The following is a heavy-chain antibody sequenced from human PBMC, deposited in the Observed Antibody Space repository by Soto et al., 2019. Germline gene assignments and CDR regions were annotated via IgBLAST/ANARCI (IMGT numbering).Heavy chain of an antibody. D-gene: IGHD6-13*01. Sequence: PSETLSLTCTVSGGSISSGDYYWSWIRQPPGKGLEWIGYIYYSGSTYYNPSLKSRVTISVDTSKNQFSLKLSSVTAADTAVYYCAREPAAGTFDYWGQGTLVTVSS. V-gene: IGHV4-30-4*01. CDR1: GGSISSGDYY. J-gene: IGHJ4*02. CDR2: IYYSGST. CDR3: AREPAAGTFDY.